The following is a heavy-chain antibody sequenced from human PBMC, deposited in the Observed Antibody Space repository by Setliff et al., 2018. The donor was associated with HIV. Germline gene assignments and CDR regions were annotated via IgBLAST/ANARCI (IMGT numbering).Heavy chain of an antibody. V-gene: IGHV4-39*07. Sequence: SETLSLTCAVSGGSVSSPSYYWGWIRQPPGKGLEWIGSVYNSGITFKNPSLKSRVSISVDRSGNRFSLRLTSVTAADTAVYYCATCRHRPSNWFDPWGQGTVVTVSS. CDR1: GGSVSSPSYY. CDR2: VYNSGIT. CDR3: ATCRHRPSNWFDP. J-gene: IGHJ5*02.